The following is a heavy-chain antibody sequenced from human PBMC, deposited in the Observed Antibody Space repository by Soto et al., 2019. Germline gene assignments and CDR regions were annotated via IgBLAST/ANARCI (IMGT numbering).Heavy chain of an antibody. CDR3: TRPISGSYYSVDY. CDR1: GFTFSGSA. J-gene: IGHJ4*02. CDR2: IRSKANSYAT. V-gene: IGHV3-73*02. Sequence: EVQLVESGGGLVQPGGSLKLSCAASGFTFSGSAMHWVRQASGKGLEWVGRIRSKANSYATAYAASVKGRFTISRDDSKNTAYLQMNSLKTEDTAVYYCTRPISGSYYSVDYWGQGTLVTVSS. D-gene: IGHD1-26*01.